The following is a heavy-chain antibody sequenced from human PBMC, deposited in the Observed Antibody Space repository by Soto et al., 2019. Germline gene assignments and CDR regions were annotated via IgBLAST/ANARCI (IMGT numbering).Heavy chain of an antibody. J-gene: IGHJ6*02. CDR3: AKSELLWFGFNYYGIDV. V-gene: IGHV3-48*01. CDR2: ISSSSSTI. CDR1: GFTFSTYS. Sequence: GGSLRLSCAASGFTFSTYSMNWVRQAPGKGLEWVSYISSSSSTIFYTDSVKGRFTVSRDNAKNSLYLQMNSLRAEDTAVYYCAKSELLWFGFNYYGIDVWGQGTTVTVSS. D-gene: IGHD3-10*01.